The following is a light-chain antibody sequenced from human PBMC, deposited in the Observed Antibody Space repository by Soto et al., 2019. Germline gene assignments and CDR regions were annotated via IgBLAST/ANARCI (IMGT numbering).Light chain of an antibody. CDR2: GAS. Sequence: EIVLTQSPGTLSFSPGERATLSCRASQSVSSSSLVWYQHKPGQAPRLLIYGASSRATGIPDRFSGSGSGTEFTRTISSLQSEDFALYYCQQYNSWPWTFGQGTKVDIK. V-gene: IGKV3-20*01. CDR3: QQYNSWPWT. J-gene: IGKJ1*01. CDR1: QSVSSSS.